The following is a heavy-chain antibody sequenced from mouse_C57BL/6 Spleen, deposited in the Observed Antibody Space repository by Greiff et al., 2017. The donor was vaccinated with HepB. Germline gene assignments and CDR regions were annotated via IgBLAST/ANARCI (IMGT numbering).Heavy chain of an antibody. CDR3: AIAVGLRQAMDY. CDR2: IHPNSGST. V-gene: IGHV1-64*01. CDR1: GYTFTSYW. Sequence: QVHVKQSGAELVKPGASVKLSCKASGYTFTSYWMHWVKQRPGQGLEWIGMIHPNSGSTNYNEKFKSKATLTGDKSTSTADMQLSSLTSEDSAVYYWAIAVGLRQAMDYWGQGTAVTVSS. D-gene: IGHD2-4*01. J-gene: IGHJ4*01.